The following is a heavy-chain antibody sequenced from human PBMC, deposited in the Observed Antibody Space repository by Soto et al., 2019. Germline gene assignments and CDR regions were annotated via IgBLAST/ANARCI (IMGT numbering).Heavy chain of an antibody. CDR1: TFSSYS. V-gene: IGHV3-21*01. Sequence: ESGGGLVKPGESLRRSCTFTFSSYSLNWVRQAPGKGLGWVSSISSGSAYIKYADSVKGRCTISRDNANNFLYLQMRSLRVDYSAVYYCTREEGGSYDSWFNPWRQGTLVTVSS. CDR3: TREEGGSYDSWFNP. J-gene: IGHJ5*02. CDR2: ISSGSAYI. D-gene: IGHD1-26*01.